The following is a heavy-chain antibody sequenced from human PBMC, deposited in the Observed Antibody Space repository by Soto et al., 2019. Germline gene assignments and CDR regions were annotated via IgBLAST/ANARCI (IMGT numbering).Heavy chain of an antibody. Sequence: QVQLQESGPGLVKPSQTLSLTCTVSGGSISSGVYYWNWIRQYPGKGLEWIGYIYYSGSTYYNPPLTRRVTIQVGTSTNQFSLKLSSVTAAGTAVYYCASGGSYQELVSDHWGQGTLVTGSS. CDR1: GGSISSGVYY. J-gene: IGHJ4*02. CDR2: IYYSGST. CDR3: ASGGSYQELVSDH. D-gene: IGHD3-16*02. V-gene: IGHV4-31*03.